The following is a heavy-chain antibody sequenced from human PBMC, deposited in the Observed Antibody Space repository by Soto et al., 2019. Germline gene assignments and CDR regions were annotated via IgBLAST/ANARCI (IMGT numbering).Heavy chain of an antibody. J-gene: IGHJ3*02. Sequence: SETLSLTCTVSGGSISSGGYYWSWIRQHPGKGLEWIGYIYYSGSTYYNPSLKSRVTISVDTSKNQFSLKLSSVTAADTAVYYCARESRYYDSSGYSDDAFDIWSQGTMVTVSS. D-gene: IGHD3-22*01. V-gene: IGHV4-31*03. CDR3: ARESRYYDSSGYSDDAFDI. CDR2: IYYSGST. CDR1: GGSISSGGYY.